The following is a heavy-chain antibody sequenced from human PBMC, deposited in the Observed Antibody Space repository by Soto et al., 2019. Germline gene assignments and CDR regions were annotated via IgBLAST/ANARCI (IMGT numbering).Heavy chain of an antibody. D-gene: IGHD2-8*01. CDR1: GFTVSSNY. CDR3: ARALGSCSNDVCYWSYYYYGMDV. V-gene: IGHV3-53*01. Sequence: GGSLRLSCAASGFTVSSNYMSWVRQAPGKGLEWVSVIYSGGSTYYADSVEGRFTISRDNSKNTLYLQMNSLRAEDTAVYYCARALGSCSNDVCYWSYYYYGMDVWGQGTTVTVSS. CDR2: IYSGGST. J-gene: IGHJ6*02.